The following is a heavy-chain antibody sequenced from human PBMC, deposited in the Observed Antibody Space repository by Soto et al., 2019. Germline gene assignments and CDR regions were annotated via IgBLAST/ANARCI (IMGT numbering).Heavy chain of an antibody. CDR3: ASTGIARSGWPRGDSWFDP. V-gene: IGHV2-5*02. D-gene: IGHD6-19*01. CDR2: IYWDDDK. CDR1: GFSLSTSGVG. Sequence: QITLKESGPPLVKPTQTLTLTCTFSGFSLSTSGVGVGWIRQPPGKALGWLALIYWDDDKRYSPSMKSRLTLHKDTAKHQVVLTMTNMDPVDTANYYCASTGIARSGWPRGDSWFDPGGQGTLVTVSS. J-gene: IGHJ5*02.